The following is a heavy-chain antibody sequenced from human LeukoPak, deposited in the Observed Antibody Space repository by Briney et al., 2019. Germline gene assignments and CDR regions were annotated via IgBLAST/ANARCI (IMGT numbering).Heavy chain of an antibody. D-gene: IGHD3-16*02. CDR1: GFTFSSYV. CDR3: AKLVVKGYDYVWGSYRPDFDY. V-gene: IGHV3-30*18. CDR2: ISYDGSNK. Sequence: GGSLGLSCAASGFTFSSYVMYWVRQAPGKGLEWVAVISYDGSNKYYADSVKGRFTISRDNSKNTLYLQMNSLRAEDTAVYYCAKLVVKGYDYVWGSYRPDFDYWGQGTLVTVSS. J-gene: IGHJ4*02.